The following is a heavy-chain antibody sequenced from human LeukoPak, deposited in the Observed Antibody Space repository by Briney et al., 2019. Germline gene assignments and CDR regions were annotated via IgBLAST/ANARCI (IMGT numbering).Heavy chain of an antibody. D-gene: IGHD4-23*01. CDR1: GEWFNYYY. CDR3: ASGAWAARLNS. V-gene: IGHV4-34*12. CDR2: IFDGKTI. Sequence: SETLSLTCAVYGEWFNYYYWSWIRQSPGKGLEWIGDIFDGKTINYNPSLKSRVTISAATSSQQFSLNLKSVTAADTAVYFCASGAWAARLNSWAQGALVIVSS. J-gene: IGHJ4*02.